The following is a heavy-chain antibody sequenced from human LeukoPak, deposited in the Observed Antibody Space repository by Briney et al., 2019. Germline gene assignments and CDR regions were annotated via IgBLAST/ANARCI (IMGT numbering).Heavy chain of an antibody. J-gene: IGHJ5*02. D-gene: IGHD6-13*01. Sequence: GGSLRLSCAASGFTFSSYAMGWVRQAPGKGLEWVSIISDSGDSTYSADSVKGRFTTSRDNSKNSLYLQMNSLRAEDTAVYYCARCDSSSWDNWFDPWGQGTLVTVSS. CDR2: ISDSGDST. CDR3: ARCDSSSWDNWFDP. V-gene: IGHV3-23*01. CDR1: GFTFSSYA.